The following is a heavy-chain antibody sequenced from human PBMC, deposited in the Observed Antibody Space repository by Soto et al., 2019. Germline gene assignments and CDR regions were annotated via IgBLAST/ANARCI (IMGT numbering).Heavy chain of an antibody. Sequence: PGGSLRLSCAASGFTVNNNYMGWVRQAPGKGLEWVSLIYSGDSTYYTDSVKGRFTISRDTSKNTLDLQLNSLRAEDTAVYYCAKYQLPPTDYWGKGTLVTVSS. J-gene: IGHJ4*02. D-gene: IGHD2-2*01. CDR1: GFTVNNNY. CDR2: IYSGDST. V-gene: IGHV3-53*01. CDR3: AKYQLPPTDY.